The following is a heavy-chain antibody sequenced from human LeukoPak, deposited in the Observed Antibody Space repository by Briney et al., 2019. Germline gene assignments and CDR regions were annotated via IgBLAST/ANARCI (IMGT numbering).Heavy chain of an antibody. CDR2: ISGSGGST. CDR1: GFTFSSYA. CDR3: AKDPERYDFWSGYFDCPSFDY. V-gene: IGHV3-23*01. J-gene: IGHJ4*02. D-gene: IGHD3-3*01. Sequence: RGSLRLSCAASGFTFSSYAMSWVRQAPGKGLEWVSAISGSGGSTYYADSVKGRFTISRDNSKNTLYLQMNSLRAEDTAVYYCAKDPERYDFWSGYFDCPSFDYWGQGTLVTVSS.